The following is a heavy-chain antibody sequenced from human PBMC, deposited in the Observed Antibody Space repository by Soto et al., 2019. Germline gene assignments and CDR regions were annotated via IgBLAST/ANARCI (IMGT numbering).Heavy chain of an antibody. V-gene: IGHV4-59*01. D-gene: IGHD2-8*01. CDR3: ARDVRPAHTNWFDP. Sequence: SETLSLTCTVSGGSISSYYWSWIRQPPGKGLEWIGYIYSSGSTNYNPSLKSRVTISVDTSKNQFSLKLSSVTAADTAVYYCARDVRPAHTNWFDPWGQGTLVTVSS. CDR2: IYSSGST. J-gene: IGHJ5*02. CDR1: GGSISSYY.